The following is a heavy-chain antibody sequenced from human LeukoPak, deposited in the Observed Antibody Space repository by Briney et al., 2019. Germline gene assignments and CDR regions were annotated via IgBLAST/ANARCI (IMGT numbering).Heavy chain of an antibody. J-gene: IGHJ4*02. Sequence: PGGSLRLSCEASRSTFISYLIHWVRQAPGKGLEWVALLSKDGTRDWYATSVRGRFTISRDNSKHTVYLHMNRLGPEDTALYYCVRDAGTTPDVVNAHFDYWGQGTQVTVSS. CDR2: LSKDGTRD. V-gene: IGHV3-30-3*01. CDR1: RSTFISYL. CDR3: VRDAGTTPDVVNAHFDY. D-gene: IGHD1-1*01.